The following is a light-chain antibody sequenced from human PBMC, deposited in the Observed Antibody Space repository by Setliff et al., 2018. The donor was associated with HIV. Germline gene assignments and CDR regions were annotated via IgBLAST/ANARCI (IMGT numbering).Light chain of an antibody. CDR3: CSYAGTYTYV. CDR1: SSDVGAYNH. CDR2: DVS. J-gene: IGLJ1*01. Sequence: QSALAQPASVSGSPGQSITISCTGTSSDVGAYNHVSWYQQHPGKAPKLIIYDVSKRPSGVPDRFSGSKSGDTASLTISGLQSDDEADYYCCSYAGTYTYVFGTGTKVTVL. V-gene: IGLV2-11*01.